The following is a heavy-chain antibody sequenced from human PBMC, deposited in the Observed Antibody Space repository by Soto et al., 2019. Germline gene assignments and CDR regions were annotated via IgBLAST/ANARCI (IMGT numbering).Heavy chain of an antibody. D-gene: IGHD2-15*01. J-gene: IGHJ3*01. V-gene: IGHV3-7*03. CDR1: HCTFSNFW. CDR3: ARSPPGDSEFRAFDL. CDR2: VKRDDSER. Sequence: PVRSLRLSCASSHCTFSNFWMNWVRHSPGKGLEWVANVKRDDSERDYVDSVKGRFTVSRDNAKNTLYLQMRSLRAEDTAVYYCARSPPGDSEFRAFDLWGQTTMVNVSS.